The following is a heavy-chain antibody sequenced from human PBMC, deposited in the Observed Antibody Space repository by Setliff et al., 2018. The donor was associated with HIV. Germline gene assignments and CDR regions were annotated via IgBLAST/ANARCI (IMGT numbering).Heavy chain of an antibody. D-gene: IGHD2-2*01. CDR3: ARLDCSSSSGFVDY. CDR2: IYWTGKT. J-gene: IGHJ4*02. V-gene: IGHV4-59*08. CDR1: NSAIDSYY. Sequence: PSETLSLTCTVSNSAIDSYYWSWVRQSPGKGLEYIGYIYWTGKTDYNPSLKGRVTISVDTSKNQFSLKLSSVTAADTAVYYCARLDCSSSSGFVDYWGQGTLVTVSS.